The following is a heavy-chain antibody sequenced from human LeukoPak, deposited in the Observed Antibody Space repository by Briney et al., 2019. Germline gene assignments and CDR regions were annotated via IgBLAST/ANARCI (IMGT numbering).Heavy chain of an antibody. CDR2: IYSGGST. J-gene: IGHJ6*02. CDR1: GFTVSSDY. V-gene: IGHV3-66*01. CDR3: ARVSAFGTDYYYYGMDV. Sequence: GGSLRLSCAASGFTVSSDYMSWVRQAPGKRLEWVSVIYSGGSTYYADSVKGRFTISRDNSKNTLYLQMNSLRAEDTAVYYCARVSAFGTDYYYYGMDVWGQGTTVTVSS. D-gene: IGHD3-16*01.